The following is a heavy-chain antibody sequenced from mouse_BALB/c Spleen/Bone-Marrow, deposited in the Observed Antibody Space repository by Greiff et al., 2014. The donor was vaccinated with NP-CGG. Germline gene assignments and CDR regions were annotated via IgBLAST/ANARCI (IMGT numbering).Heavy chain of an antibody. Sequence: VQLQQSGAELVRPGSSVKISCKSSGYSFSNNWMNWMKQRPGQGLEWIGQIYPGDGDTNYNGKFKGKATLTADKSSSTAYMQLSSLTSEDSAVYFCASRGDYSYAMDYWGQGTSVTVSS. CDR2: IYPGDGDT. V-gene: IGHV1-80*01. J-gene: IGHJ4*01. CDR3: ASRGDYSYAMDY. D-gene: IGHD1-1*01. CDR1: GYSFSNNW.